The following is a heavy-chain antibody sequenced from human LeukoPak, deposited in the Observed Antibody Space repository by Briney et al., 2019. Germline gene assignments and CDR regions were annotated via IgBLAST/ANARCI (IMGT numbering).Heavy chain of an antibody. D-gene: IGHD4-11*01. CDR1: GYTFTIYY. J-gene: IGHJ4*02. Sequence: ASVKVSCKASGYTFTIYYMHWVRQAPGQGLEWMGIINPSGGSTSYAQKFQGRVTMTRDTSTSTVYMELSSLRSEDTAVYYCARARRDYRYDYWGQGTLVTVCS. V-gene: IGHV1-46*01. CDR2: INPSGGST. CDR3: ARARRDYRYDY.